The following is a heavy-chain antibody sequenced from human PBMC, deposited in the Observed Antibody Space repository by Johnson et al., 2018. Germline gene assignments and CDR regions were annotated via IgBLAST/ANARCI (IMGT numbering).Heavy chain of an antibody. Sequence: QVQLVQSGGGVVQPGRFLRVSCAASGFTFSSYAMHCVRQAPGKGLEWVAATSYDGYNKYYADSVKGRVTISRDNSKNTLFLQMNSLRAEDTAVYYVAKENPQYSSAYYRPHDAFDIWGQGTMVTVSS. CDR3: AKENPQYSSAYYRPHDAFDI. CDR1: GFTFSSYA. J-gene: IGHJ3*02. D-gene: IGHD3-22*01. CDR2: TSYDGYNK. V-gene: IGHV3-30*18.